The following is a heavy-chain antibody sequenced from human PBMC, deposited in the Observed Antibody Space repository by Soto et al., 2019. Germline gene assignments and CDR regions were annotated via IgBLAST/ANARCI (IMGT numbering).Heavy chain of an antibody. V-gene: IGHV3-30-3*01. CDR3: ARAHCSSTSCYNIYYYYGMDV. J-gene: IGHJ6*02. Sequence: GGSLRLSCAASGFTFSSYAMHWVRQAPGKGLEWVAVISYDGSNKYYADSVKGRFTISRDNSKNTLYLQMNSLRAEDTAVYYCARAHCSSTSCYNIYYYYGMDVWGQGTRVTVSS. CDR1: GFTFSSYA. D-gene: IGHD2-2*02. CDR2: ISYDGSNK.